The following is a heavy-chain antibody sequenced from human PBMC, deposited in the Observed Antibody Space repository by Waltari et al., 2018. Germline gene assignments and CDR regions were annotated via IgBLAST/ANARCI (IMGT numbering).Heavy chain of an antibody. CDR2: INHSGST. CDR3: ARHGELRRTYYYYMDV. V-gene: IGHV4-34*01. Sequence: QVQLQQWGAGLLKPSETLSLTCAVYGGSFSGYYWSWIRQPPGKGLEWIGEINHSGSTNYNPSLKSRVTISVDTSKNQFSLKLSSVTASDTAVYYCARHGELRRTYYYYMDVWGKGTTVNVSS. J-gene: IGHJ6*03. D-gene: IGHD1-7*01. CDR1: GGSFSGYY.